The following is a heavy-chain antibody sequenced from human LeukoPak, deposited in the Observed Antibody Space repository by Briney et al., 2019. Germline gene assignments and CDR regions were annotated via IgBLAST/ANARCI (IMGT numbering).Heavy chain of an antibody. V-gene: IGHV4-59*01. J-gene: IGHJ4*02. CDR1: GGFISSYY. D-gene: IGHD6-13*01. Sequence: PSETLSLTCNMSGGFISSYYWSWIRQPPGKGLEWIGYVYYTGSTSYNPSLKSRVTTSVDTSKNQFSLKLTSVTAADTAVYYCAAAGRYFDYWGRGTPVSVSS. CDR3: AAAGRYFDY. CDR2: VYYTGST.